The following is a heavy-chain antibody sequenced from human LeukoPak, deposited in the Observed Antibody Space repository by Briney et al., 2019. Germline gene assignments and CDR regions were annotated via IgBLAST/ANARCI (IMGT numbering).Heavy chain of an antibody. CDR2: MYYSGTI. CDR3: ARARATDYFDY. V-gene: IGHV4-59*01. CDR1: GGSISSYY. J-gene: IGHJ4*02. Sequence: SSETLSLTCTVSGGSISSYYWSWIRQPPGKGLEWIGYMYYSGTINYNPSLKSRVTISVDTSKNQFSLKLSSVTAADTAMYYWARARATDYFDYWGQGTLVSVSS.